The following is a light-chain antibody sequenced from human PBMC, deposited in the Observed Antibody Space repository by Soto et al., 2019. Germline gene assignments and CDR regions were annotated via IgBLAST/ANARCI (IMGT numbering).Light chain of an antibody. V-gene: IGKV1-33*01. CDR2: DAS. CDR1: QSISSY. CDR3: QQYDNLPLT. J-gene: IGKJ4*01. Sequence: DIQMTQSPSSLSASVGDRVTITCRASQSISSYLNWYQQKPGKAPKLLIYDASNLETGVPSRFSGSGSGTDFTFTISRLQPEDIATYYCQQYDNLPLTFGGGTKVDI.